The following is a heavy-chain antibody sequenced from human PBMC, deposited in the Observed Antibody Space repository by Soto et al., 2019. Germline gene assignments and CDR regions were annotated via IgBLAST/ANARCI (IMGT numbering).Heavy chain of an antibody. D-gene: IGHD3-16*01. CDR3: ARGAGIGEC. CDR2: IKEDGSEK. CDR1: GFTLSSYW. J-gene: IGHJ4*02. Sequence: GGSLRLSCAASGFTLSSYWMSWVRQAPGKGLEWLANIKEDGSEKYYVDSVKGRFTISRDNAKNSLYLQLNGLRVEDTAVYYCARGAGIGECWGERTLVLASP. V-gene: IGHV3-7*04.